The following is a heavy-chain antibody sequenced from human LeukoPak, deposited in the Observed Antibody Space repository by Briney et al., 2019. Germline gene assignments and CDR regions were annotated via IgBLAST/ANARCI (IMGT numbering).Heavy chain of an antibody. D-gene: IGHD3-9*01. CDR1: GFTFSSYD. V-gene: IGHV3-13*04. J-gene: IGHJ4*02. Sequence: HPGGSLRLSCAASGFTFSSYDMHWVRHATGKGLEWVSAIGYGGDTHYSGSVKGRFTISRENAKNSLYLQMNSLGAGDTAVYYCARGNILTGYMYWGQGTLVTVSS. CDR3: ARGNILTGYMY. CDR2: IGYGGDT.